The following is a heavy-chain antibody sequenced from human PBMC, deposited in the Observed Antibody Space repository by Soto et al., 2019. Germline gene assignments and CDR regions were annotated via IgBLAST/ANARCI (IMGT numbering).Heavy chain of an antibody. J-gene: IGHJ6*02. Sequence: QVQLVQSGAEVKKPGSSVKVSCKASGGTFGSYAISWVRQAPGQGLEWMGGIIPIPGTANYAQKFQGRVTIAADESTSTADMELSSLRSEDTAVYYCARSQGSSISLEIYYYYYYGMDVWGQGTTVTVSS. V-gene: IGHV1-69*01. CDR1: GGTFGSYA. CDR3: ARSQGSSISLEIYYYYYYGMDV. D-gene: IGHD2-2*01. CDR2: IIPIPGTA.